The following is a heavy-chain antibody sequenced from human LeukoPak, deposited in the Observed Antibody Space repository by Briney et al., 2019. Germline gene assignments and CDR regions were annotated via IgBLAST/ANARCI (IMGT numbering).Heavy chain of an antibody. V-gene: IGHV4-61*02. CDR1: GGSITSGNYY. Sequence: SETLSLTCTVSGGSITSGNYYWSWIRHPPGKGLEWIGRMFTSGSTNYNPSLKSRVSISADTSKNQFSLKLTSVTAADTAVYYCTRDNPSMTSTDTWGQGTLVTVSS. J-gene: IGHJ4*02. D-gene: IGHD1-1*01. CDR3: TRDNPSMTSTDT. CDR2: MFTSGST.